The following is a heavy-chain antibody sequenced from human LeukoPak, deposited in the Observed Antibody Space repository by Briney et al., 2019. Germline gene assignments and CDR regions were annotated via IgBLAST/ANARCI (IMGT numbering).Heavy chain of an antibody. V-gene: IGHV4-34*01. CDR1: GGSFSGYY. J-gene: IGHJ4*02. Sequence: PSETLSLTCAVYGGSFSGYYWSWVRQPPGKGLEWIGEINHSGSTNYNPSLKSRVTISVDASKNQFSLKLSSVTAADTAVYYCASVGRDGYNSYFDYWGQGTLVTVSS. D-gene: IGHD5-24*01. CDR2: INHSGST. CDR3: ASVGRDGYNSYFDY.